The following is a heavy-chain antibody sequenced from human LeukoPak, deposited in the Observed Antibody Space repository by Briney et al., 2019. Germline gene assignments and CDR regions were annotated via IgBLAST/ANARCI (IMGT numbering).Heavy chain of an antibody. CDR1: GGSISSYY. J-gene: IGHJ5*02. CDR2: IYYSGST. Sequence: PSETLSLACTVSGGSISSYYWSWIRQPPGKGLEWIGYIYYSGSTNYNPSLKSRVTISVDTSKNQFSLKLSSVTAADTAVYYCARWYQYNWFDPWGQGTLVTVSS. V-gene: IGHV4-59*01. CDR3: ARWYQYNWFDP. D-gene: IGHD2-15*01.